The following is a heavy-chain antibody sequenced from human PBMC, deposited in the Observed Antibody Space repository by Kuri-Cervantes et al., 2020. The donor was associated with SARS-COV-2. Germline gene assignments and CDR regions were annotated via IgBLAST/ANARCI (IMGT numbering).Heavy chain of an antibody. CDR3: ARASGYCSGGSCSPSYYYGMDV. V-gene: IGHV3-48*02. CDR1: GFTFSSYS. D-gene: IGHD2-15*01. J-gene: IGHJ6*02. Sequence: GGSLRLSCAASGFTFSSYSMNWVRQAPGKGLEWVSYISSSSTIYYADSVKGRFTISRDNAKNSLYLQMNSLRDEDTAVYYCARASGYCSGGSCSPSYYYGMDVWGQGTTVTVSS. CDR2: ISSSSTI.